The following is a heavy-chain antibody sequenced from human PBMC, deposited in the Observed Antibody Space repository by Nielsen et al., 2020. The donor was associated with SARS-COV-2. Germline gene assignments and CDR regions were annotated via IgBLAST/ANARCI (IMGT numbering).Heavy chain of an antibody. CDR1: GFTFSSYA. CDR3: ARDQGFSRFFYVY. D-gene: IGHD2/OR15-2a*01. CDR2: ISYDGSNK. J-gene: IGHJ4*02. V-gene: IGHV3-30*04. Sequence: GGFLRLSCAASGFTFSSYAMHWVRQAPGKGLEWVAVISYDGSNKYYADSVKGRFTITRDNSKNTLYLQMNSLRAEDTAVYYCARDQGFSRFFYVYWGQGTLVTVSS.